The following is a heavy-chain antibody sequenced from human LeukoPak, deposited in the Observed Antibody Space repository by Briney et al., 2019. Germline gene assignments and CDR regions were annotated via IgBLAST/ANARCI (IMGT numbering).Heavy chain of an antibody. CDR1: GYTFTGYY. D-gene: IGHD3-22*01. CDR2: INPNSGGT. V-gene: IGHV1-2*02. CDR3: ARGHSSGYYFDAFDI. J-gene: IGHJ3*02. Sequence: ASVKVSCKASGYTFTGYYMHWVRQAPGQGLEWMGWINPNSGGTNYAQKFQGRVTMTRDTSISTACMELSRLRSDDTAVYYCARGHSSGYYFDAFDIWGQGTMVTVSS.